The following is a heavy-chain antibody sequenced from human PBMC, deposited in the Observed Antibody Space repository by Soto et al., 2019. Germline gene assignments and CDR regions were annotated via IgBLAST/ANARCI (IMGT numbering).Heavy chain of an antibody. CDR3: AKDRRVNHSYGIDF. CDR2: ISYDGSNK. Sequence: QVQLVESGGGVVQPGRSLRLSCAASGFTFSSYGMHWVRQAPGKGLEWVAVISYDGSNKYYADSVKGRFTISRDNSKNTLYLQTDSLRAEDTAVYCFAKDRRVNHSYGIDFWGQGTPVTVSS. J-gene: IGHJ6*02. V-gene: IGHV3-30*18. D-gene: IGHD6-13*01. CDR1: GFTFSSYG.